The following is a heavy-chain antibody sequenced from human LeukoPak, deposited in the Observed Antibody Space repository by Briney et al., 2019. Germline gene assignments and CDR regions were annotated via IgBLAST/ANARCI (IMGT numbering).Heavy chain of an antibody. J-gene: IGHJ6*02. CDR1: GYSLTSYW. CDR2: IYPGDSDT. CDR3: ARQSGYCSGGSCYGPYYYYYGMDV. D-gene: IGHD2-15*01. V-gene: IGHV5-51*01. Sequence: GESLKISCKGSGYSLTSYWIGWVRQMPGKGLEWMGIIYPGDSDTRYSPSFQGQVTISADKSISTAYLQWSSLKASDTAMYYCARQSGYCSGGSCYGPYYYYYGMDVWGQGTTVTVSS.